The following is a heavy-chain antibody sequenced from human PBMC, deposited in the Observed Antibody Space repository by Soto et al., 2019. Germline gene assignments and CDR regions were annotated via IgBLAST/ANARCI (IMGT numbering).Heavy chain of an antibody. V-gene: IGHV3-48*02. J-gene: IGHJ4*02. Sequence: GGSLRLSCAASGFSFRDHSMNWVRQAPGKGLEWMSYSRGTTTISYADSVKGRFTISRDNAENSLYLQMISLRDEDTAVYHCARDLSWSFDHWGQGALVTVSS. CDR1: GFSFRDHS. CDR3: ARDLSWSFDH. CDR2: SRGTTTI. D-gene: IGHD6-13*01.